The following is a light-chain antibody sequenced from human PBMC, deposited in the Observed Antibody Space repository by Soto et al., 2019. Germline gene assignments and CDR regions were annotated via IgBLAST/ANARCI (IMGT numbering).Light chain of an antibody. J-gene: IGLJ1*01. CDR3: QVWDSSGDHNV. CDR1: KVGSKS. Sequence: SYALTQPPSVSVAPGLTARITCGGNKVGSKSVHWYQQKQGQAPVLVVYDDSDRPSGIPERFSGSNSGNTATLTISRVEAVDEAEYYFQVWDSSGDHNVFGTGTKVTVL. V-gene: IGLV3-21*02. CDR2: DDS.